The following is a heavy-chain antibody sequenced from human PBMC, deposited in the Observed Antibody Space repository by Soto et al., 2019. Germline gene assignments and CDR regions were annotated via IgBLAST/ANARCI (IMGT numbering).Heavy chain of an antibody. V-gene: IGHV4-59*01. CDR2: IYYSGST. D-gene: IGHD6-19*01. CDR1: GGSISSYY. J-gene: IGHJ4*02. CDR3: ARVVAGTFDY. Sequence: SETLSLTCTVSGGSISSYYWSWIRQPPGKGLEWIGYIYYSGSTNYNPPLKSRVTISVDTSKNQFSLKLSSVAAADTAVYYCARVVAGTFDYWGQGTLVTVSS.